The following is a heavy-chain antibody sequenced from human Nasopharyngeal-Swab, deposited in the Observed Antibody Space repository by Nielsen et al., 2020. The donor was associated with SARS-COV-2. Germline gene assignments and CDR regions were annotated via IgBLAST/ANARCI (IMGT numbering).Heavy chain of an antibody. D-gene: IGHD3-10*01. CDR1: GFTFSSYA. CDR2: ISGSGGST. V-gene: IGHV3-23*01. Sequence: GESLKISCAASGFTFSSYAMSWVRQAPGKGLEWVSAISGSGGSTYYADSVKGRFTISRDNSKNTLYLQMNSLRVEDTAVYYCAKARLLYFGERDAFDIWGQGTMVTVSS. J-gene: IGHJ3*02. CDR3: AKARLLYFGERDAFDI.